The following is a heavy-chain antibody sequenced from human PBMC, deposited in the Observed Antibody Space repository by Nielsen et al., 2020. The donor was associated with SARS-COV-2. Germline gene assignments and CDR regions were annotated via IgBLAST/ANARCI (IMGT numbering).Heavy chain of an antibody. CDR2: IYHSGST. CDR3: ARHQPLQVAMDV. V-gene: IGHV4-4*02. Sequence: SETLSLTCAVSGGSISSSNWWSWVRQPPGKGLEWIGEIYHSGSTYYNPSLKSRVTISVDTSKNQFSLKLSSVTAADTAVYYCARHQPLQVAMDVWGQGTTVTVSS. J-gene: IGHJ6*02. CDR1: GGSISSSNW. D-gene: IGHD4-11*01.